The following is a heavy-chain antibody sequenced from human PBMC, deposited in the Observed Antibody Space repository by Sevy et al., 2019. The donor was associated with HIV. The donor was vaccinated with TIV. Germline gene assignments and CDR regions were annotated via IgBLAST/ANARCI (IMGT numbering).Heavy chain of an antibody. CDR3: ARDRVILGGGGGLDV. Sequence: ASVKVSCKASESTSTAYYIHWLRQAPGQGLEWMGWINPNSDDTNYAQKFQGRVSMAADTSISTAYMDLSRLRFDDTAVYYCARDRVILGGGGGLDVWGQGTTVTVSS. CDR2: INPNSDDT. CDR1: ESTSTAYY. D-gene: IGHD3-16*01. V-gene: IGHV1-2*02. J-gene: IGHJ6*02.